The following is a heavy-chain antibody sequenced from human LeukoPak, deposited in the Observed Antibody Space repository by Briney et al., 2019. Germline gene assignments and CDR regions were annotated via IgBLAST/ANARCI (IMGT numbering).Heavy chain of an antibody. CDR2: IYYSGST. J-gene: IGHJ4*02. CDR3: ARHPTPYSSAWYLGYFDY. CDR1: GGSISSSSYY. V-gene: IGHV4-39*01. Sequence: SETLSLTCTVSGGSISSSSYYWGWIRQPPGKGLEWIGSIYYSGSTYYNPSLKSRVTISVDTSKNQFSLKPSSVTAADTAVYYCARHPTPYSSAWYLGYFDYWGQGTLVTVSS. D-gene: IGHD6-19*01.